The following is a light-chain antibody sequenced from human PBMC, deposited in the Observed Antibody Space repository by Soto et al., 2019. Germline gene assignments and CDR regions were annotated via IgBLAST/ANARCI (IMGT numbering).Light chain of an antibody. CDR2: TAS. Sequence: DIRLTQSPSSLSASVGDRVTITCRASQGVGTFLAWYQHKPGKAPKSLIKTASTLQSGVPSRFSGSESGTDVTLTISSLQPEDFATCYCQQYSTYPRPFGQGTRVDLK. J-gene: IGKJ5*01. CDR1: QGVGTF. CDR3: QQYSTYPRP. V-gene: IGKV1D-16*01.